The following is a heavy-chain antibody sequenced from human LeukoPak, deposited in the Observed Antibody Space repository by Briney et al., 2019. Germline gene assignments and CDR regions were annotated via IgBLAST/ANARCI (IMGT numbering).Heavy chain of an antibody. CDR3: ARTTYYYDSSGYYYYYFDF. Sequence: SETLSLTCTVSGGSISSYYWSWIRQPPGKGLEWIGYIYYSGSTNYNPSLTSRVTLLVDTSKNQLSLKLSSVTAADTAMYYCARTTYYYDSSGYYYYYFDFWGQGTLVTVSS. J-gene: IGHJ4*02. CDR1: GGSISSYY. CDR2: IYYSGST. V-gene: IGHV4-59*01. D-gene: IGHD3-22*01.